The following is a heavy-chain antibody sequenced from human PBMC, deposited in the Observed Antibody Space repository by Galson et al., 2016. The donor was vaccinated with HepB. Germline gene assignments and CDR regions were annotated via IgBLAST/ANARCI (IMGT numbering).Heavy chain of an antibody. V-gene: IGHV4-39*01. CDR3: ARHRTDGDYFDY. CDR2: IYYSGST. D-gene: IGHD4-17*01. J-gene: IGHJ4*02. Sequence: SETLSLTCTVSGGSISSRSYYWGWIRQPPGKGLEWIGSIYYSGSTYYNPSLKSRVTLSVDTSKNQFSLKLSSVTAADTAVYLRARHRTDGDYFDYWGQGTLVTVSS. CDR1: GGSISSRSYY.